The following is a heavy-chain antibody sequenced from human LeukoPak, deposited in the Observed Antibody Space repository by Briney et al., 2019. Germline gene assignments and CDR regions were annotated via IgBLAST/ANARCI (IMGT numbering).Heavy chain of an antibody. CDR3: ARARAGGGSSWYLAYYFDY. J-gene: IGHJ4*02. CDR1: GGSFSGYY. Sequence: SETLSLTCAVYGGSFSGYYWSWIRQPPGKGLEWIGEINHSGSTNYNPSLKSRVTVSVDTSKNQFSLKLSSVTAADTAVYYCARARAGGGSSWYLAYYFDYWGQGTLVTVSS. CDR2: INHSGST. V-gene: IGHV4-34*01. D-gene: IGHD6-13*01.